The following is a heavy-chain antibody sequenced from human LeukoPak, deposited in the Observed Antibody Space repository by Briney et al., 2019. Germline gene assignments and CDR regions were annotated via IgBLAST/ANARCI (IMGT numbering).Heavy chain of an antibody. Sequence: SVKVSCKASGGTFSSYAISWVRQAPGQGLEWMGGIIPIFGTANYAQKFQGRVTITADESTSTAYMELSSLRSEDTAVYYCAREYSERRGYWGNWFDPWGQGTPVTVSS. J-gene: IGHJ5*02. CDR2: IIPIFGTA. D-gene: IGHD2-21*02. V-gene: IGHV1-69*01. CDR1: GGTFSSYA. CDR3: AREYSERRGYWGNWFDP.